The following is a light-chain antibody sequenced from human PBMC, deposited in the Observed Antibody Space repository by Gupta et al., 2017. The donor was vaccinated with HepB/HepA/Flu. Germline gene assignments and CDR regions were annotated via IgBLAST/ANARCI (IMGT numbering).Light chain of an antibody. V-gene: IGLV3-25*03. CDR3: QSADSSGTYEV. CDR1: ALPKQY. Sequence: SYELTQPPSVSVSPGQTARINCSGDALPKQYAYWYQQKPGQAPVLVIYKDRERPSGIPERFSVSSSGTTVTLTISGVQAEDEADYYCQSADSSGTYEVFGGGTKLTVL. CDR2: KDR. J-gene: IGLJ2*01.